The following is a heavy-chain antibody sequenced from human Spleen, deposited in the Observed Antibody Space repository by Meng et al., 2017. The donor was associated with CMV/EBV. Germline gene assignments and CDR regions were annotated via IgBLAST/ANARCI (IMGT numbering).Heavy chain of an antibody. CDR1: GFAFNTYA. CDR3: AREDIVVVPAAYTNWFDP. D-gene: IGHD2-2*01. V-gene: IGHV3-74*01. CDR2: INSDGSST. J-gene: IGHJ5*02. Sequence: GESLKISCAASGFAFNTYAMSWVRQAPGKGLVWVSRINSDGSSTSYADSVKGRFTISRDNAKNTLYLQMNSLRAEDTAVYYCAREDIVVVPAAYTNWFDPWGQGTLVTVSS.